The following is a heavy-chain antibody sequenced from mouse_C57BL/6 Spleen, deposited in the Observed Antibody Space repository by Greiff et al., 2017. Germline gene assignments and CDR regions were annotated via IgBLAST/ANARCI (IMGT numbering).Heavy chain of an antibody. V-gene: IGHV1-19*01. Sequence: EVKLQESGPVLVKPGASVKMSCKASGYTFTDYYMNWVKQSHGKSLEWIGVINPYNGGTSYNQKFKGKATLTVDKSSSTAYMELNSLTSEDSAVYYCARGDSPVVATGLDYWGQGTTLTVSS. CDR2: INPYNGGT. CDR3: ARGDSPVVATGLDY. J-gene: IGHJ2*01. D-gene: IGHD1-1*01. CDR1: GYTFTDYY.